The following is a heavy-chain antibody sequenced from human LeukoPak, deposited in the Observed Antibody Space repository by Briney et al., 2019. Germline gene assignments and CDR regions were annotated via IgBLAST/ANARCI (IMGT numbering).Heavy chain of an antibody. V-gene: IGHV5-51*01. CDR2: IYPDESNI. Sequence: GESLQIPCQGSGYSFPTYWIAWVRQMPGKGLEWMGIIYPDESNIRYSPSFQGQVTISADKSISTAYLQWSSLKASDTAMYYCARPPSRGYSSSFEYWGQGTLVTVSS. CDR3: ARPPSRGYSSSFEY. CDR1: GYSFPTYW. D-gene: IGHD2-2*03. J-gene: IGHJ4*02.